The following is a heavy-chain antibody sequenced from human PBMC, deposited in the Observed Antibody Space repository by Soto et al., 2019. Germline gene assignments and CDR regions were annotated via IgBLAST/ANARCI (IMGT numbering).Heavy chain of an antibody. CDR2: ISSSSGTI. D-gene: IGHD6-6*01. V-gene: IGHV3-48*02. Sequence: GGSLRLSCAASGFTFSSYSMNWVRQAPGKGLEWVSYISSSSGTIYYADSVKGRFTISRDNAKNSLYLQMNSLRDEDTAVYYCARVRSGGAARSYYYGMDVWGQGTTVTVSS. CDR3: ARVRSGGAARSYYYGMDV. CDR1: GFTFSSYS. J-gene: IGHJ6*02.